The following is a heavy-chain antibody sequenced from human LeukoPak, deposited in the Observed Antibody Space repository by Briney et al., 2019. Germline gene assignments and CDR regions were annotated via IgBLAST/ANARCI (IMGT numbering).Heavy chain of an antibody. V-gene: IGHV1-18*01. CDR2: ISAYNGNT. Sequence: ASVKVSCKASGYTFSSYGISWVRQAPGQGLECMGWISAYNGNTNYAQKLQGRVTMTTDTSTSTAYMELRSLRSDDTAVYYCASRLVAGAFDYWGQGTLVTVSS. CDR3: ASRLVAGAFDY. D-gene: IGHD6-19*01. J-gene: IGHJ4*02. CDR1: GYTFSSYG.